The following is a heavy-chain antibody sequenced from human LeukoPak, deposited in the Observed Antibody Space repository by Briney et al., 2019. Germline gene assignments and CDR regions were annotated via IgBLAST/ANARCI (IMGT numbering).Heavy chain of an antibody. J-gene: IGHJ3*02. V-gene: IGHV3-74*01. CDR3: ARDYGGNSQAFDI. Sequence: GGSLRLSCVASGFTFSNYWMHWVRQAPGKGPEWVSRINKDGSITNFADSVKGRFTISRDNSKNTLYLQMNSLRAEDTAVYYCARDYGGNSQAFDIWGLGTMVTVSS. D-gene: IGHD4-23*01. CDR1: GFTFSNYW. CDR2: INKDGSIT.